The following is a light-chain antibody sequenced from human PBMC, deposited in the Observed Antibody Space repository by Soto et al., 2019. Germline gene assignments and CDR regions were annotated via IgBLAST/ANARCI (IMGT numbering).Light chain of an antibody. J-gene: IGKJ1*01. CDR3: QQYSSSPET. CDR2: GAS. V-gene: IGKV3-20*01. Sequence: EIVMTQSPATLSVSPGERATLSCRASQSVSSSYLAWYQQKPGQAPRLLIYGASSRATGIPDRFSGSGSGTDFTLTISRLEPEDFAVYYRQQYSSSPETFGQGTKVDIK. CDR1: QSVSSSY.